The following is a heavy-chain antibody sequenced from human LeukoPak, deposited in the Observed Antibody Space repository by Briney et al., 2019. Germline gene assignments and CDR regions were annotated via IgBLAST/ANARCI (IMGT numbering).Heavy chain of an antibody. CDR2: IIPIFGTA. D-gene: IGHD2-8*02. V-gene: IGHV1-69*13. Sequence: SVKVSCKASGGTFSSYAISWVRQAPGQGLERMGGIIPIFGTANYAQKFQGRVTITADESTSTAYMELSSLRSEDTAVYYCARGGVMSPYYFDYWGQGTLVTVSS. J-gene: IGHJ4*02. CDR1: GGTFSSYA. CDR3: ARGGVMSPYYFDY.